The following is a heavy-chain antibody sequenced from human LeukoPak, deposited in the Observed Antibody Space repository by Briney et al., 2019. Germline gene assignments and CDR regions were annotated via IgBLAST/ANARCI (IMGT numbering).Heavy chain of an antibody. CDR3: VKSIAALDDAFDI. CDR1: GGTFSSYA. J-gene: IGHJ3*02. CDR2: IIPILGIA. D-gene: IGHD6-6*01. Sequence: GASVKVSCKASGGTFSSYAISWVRQAPGQGLEWMGRIIPILGIANYAQKFQGRVTITADKSTSTAYMELSSLRSEDTAVYYCVKSIAALDDAFDIWGQGTMVTVSS. V-gene: IGHV1-69*04.